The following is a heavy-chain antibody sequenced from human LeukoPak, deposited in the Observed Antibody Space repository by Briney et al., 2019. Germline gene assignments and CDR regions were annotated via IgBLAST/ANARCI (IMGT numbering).Heavy chain of an antibody. CDR1: GFTFSSFW. J-gene: IGHJ4*02. CDR2: INSDGSST. CDR3: ASLHFLFDY. Sequence: GGSLRLSCAASGFTFSSFWMHWVRQAPGKGLVWVSRINSDGSSTSYADSVKGRFTISRDNAKNTLYLQMNSLGADDTAVYYCASLHFLFDYWGQGTLVTVSS. V-gene: IGHV3-74*01.